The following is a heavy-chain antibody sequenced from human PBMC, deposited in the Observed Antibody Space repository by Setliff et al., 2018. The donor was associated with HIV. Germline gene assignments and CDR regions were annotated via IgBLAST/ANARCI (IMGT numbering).Heavy chain of an antibody. Sequence: SETLSLTCAVYGGPLSGHYWSWIRQPPGQGLEWIGETSHSGKTNYNPSLKSRVTISVDTSTNQFSLKLSSVTAADTAVYYCARGRRSSGWYVYHWGQGTLVTVSS. D-gene: IGHD6-19*01. V-gene: IGHV4-34*01. CDR2: TSHSGKT. CDR1: GGPLSGHY. CDR3: ARGRRSSGWYVYH. J-gene: IGHJ4*02.